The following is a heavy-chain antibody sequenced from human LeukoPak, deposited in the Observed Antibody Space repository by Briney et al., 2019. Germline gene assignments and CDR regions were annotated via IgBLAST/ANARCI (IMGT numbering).Heavy chain of an antibody. CDR2: ITWNSGNI. V-gene: IGHV3-9*01. Sequence: GRSLRLSCAASGFTFEDYAMHWVRQAPGKGLEWVAGITWNSGNIAYADSVKGRFTISRDIAKKTLYLQMNSLRAEDTAVYYCARDRKYSSSSLYYYGMDVWGQGTTVTVSS. J-gene: IGHJ6*02. CDR1: GFTFEDYA. D-gene: IGHD6-13*01. CDR3: ARDRKYSSSSLYYYGMDV.